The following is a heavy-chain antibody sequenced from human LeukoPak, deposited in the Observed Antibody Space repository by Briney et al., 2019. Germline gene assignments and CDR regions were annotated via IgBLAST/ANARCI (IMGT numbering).Heavy chain of an antibody. CDR2: INHSGST. J-gene: IGHJ5*02. CDR3: ARGRREMATVDWFGP. D-gene: IGHD5-24*01. Sequence: SETLSLTCAVYGGSFSGYYWSWIRQPPGKGLEWIGEINHSGSTNYNPSLKSRVTISVDTSKNQFSLKLSSVTAADTAVYYCARGRREMATVDWFGPWGQGTLVTVSS. CDR1: GGSFSGYY. V-gene: IGHV4-34*01.